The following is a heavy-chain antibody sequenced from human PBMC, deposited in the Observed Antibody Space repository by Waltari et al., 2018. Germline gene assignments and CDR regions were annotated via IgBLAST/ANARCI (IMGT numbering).Heavy chain of an antibody. CDR3: ARRMATTPCFDY. CDR2: IYYSGST. CDR1: GGSISSSSYY. J-gene: IGHJ4*02. V-gene: IGHV4-39*07. D-gene: IGHD5-12*01. Sequence: QLQLQESGPGLVKPSETLSLTCTVSGGSISSSSYYWGWLRQPPGKGLEWIGSIYYSGSTYYNPSLKSRVTISVDTSKNQFSLKLSSVTAADTAVYYCARRMATTPCFDYWGQGTLVTVSS.